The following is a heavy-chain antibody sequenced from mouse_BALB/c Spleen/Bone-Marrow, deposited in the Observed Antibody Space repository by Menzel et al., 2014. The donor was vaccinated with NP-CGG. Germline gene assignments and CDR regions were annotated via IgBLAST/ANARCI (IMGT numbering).Heavy chain of an antibody. CDR3: ARLNYYGNVFV. CDR1: GFDFSRYW. Sequence: EVKLMESGGGLVQPGGSLKLSCAASGFDFSRYWMSWVRQAPGKGLEWIGEINPDSSTINYTPSLKDKFIISRDNAKNTLYLQMSKVRSEDTALYYCARLNYYGNVFVWGAGTTVTVSS. V-gene: IGHV4-1*02. J-gene: IGHJ1*01. CDR2: INPDSSTI. D-gene: IGHD1-1*01.